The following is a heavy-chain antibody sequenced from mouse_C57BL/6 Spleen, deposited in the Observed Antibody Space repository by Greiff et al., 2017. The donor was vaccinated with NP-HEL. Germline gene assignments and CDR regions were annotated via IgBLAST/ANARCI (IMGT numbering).Heavy chain of an antibody. V-gene: IGHV1-9*01. CDR3: ARSLRNYGSSYHWYFDV. D-gene: IGHD1-1*01. CDR2: ILPGSGST. Sequence: QVQLQHSGAELMKPGASVKLSCKATGYTFTGYWIEWVKQRPGHGLEWIGEILPGSGSTNYNEKFKGKATFTADTSSNTAYMQLSSLTTEDSAIYYCARSLRNYGSSYHWYFDVWGTGTTVTVSS. CDR1: GYTFTGYW. J-gene: IGHJ1*03.